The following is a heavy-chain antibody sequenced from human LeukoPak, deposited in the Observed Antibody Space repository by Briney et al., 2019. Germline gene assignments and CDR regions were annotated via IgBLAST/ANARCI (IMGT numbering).Heavy chain of an antibody. CDR1: GLTFSPYA. V-gene: IGHV3-23*01. D-gene: IGHD6-19*01. Sequence: GGSLRLSCAASGLTFSPYAVGWVRKAPGKGLEWVSGISGSGYTTYFADSVKGRFTISIDNSKNTLPLQINSLRAEDTAVYYCAKEAGSGWSYFDYWGQGTLVTVSS. CDR3: AKEAGSGWSYFDY. CDR2: ISGSGYTT. J-gene: IGHJ4*02.